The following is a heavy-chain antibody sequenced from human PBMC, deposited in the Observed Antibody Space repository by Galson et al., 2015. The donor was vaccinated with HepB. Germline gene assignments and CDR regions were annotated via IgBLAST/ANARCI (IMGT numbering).Heavy chain of an antibody. CDR1: GFTFSSYS. D-gene: IGHD2-8*01. CDR3: ARDIVLMVYAIPSAFDI. J-gene: IGHJ3*02. CDR2: ISSSSSTI. V-gene: IGHV3-48*01. Sequence: SLRLSCAASGFTFSSYSMNWVRQAPGKGLEWVSYISSSSSTIYYADSVKGRFTISRDNAKNSLYLQMNSLRAEDTAVYYCARDIVLMVYAIPSAFDIWGQGTMVTVSS.